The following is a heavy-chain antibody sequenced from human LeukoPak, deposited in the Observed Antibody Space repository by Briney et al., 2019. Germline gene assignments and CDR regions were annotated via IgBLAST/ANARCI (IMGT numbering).Heavy chain of an antibody. J-gene: IGHJ4*02. CDR1: GYSITVFY. CDR2: ISAYNGNT. Sequence: GASVKVSCKASGYSITVFYIHWVRQAPGQGLEWMGWISAYNGNTNYAQKLQGRVTMTTDTSTSTAYMELRSLRSDDTAVYYCARLYRGLRYFDWARFDYWGQGTLVTVSS. CDR3: ARLYRGLRYFDWARFDY. D-gene: IGHD3-9*01. V-gene: IGHV1-18*04.